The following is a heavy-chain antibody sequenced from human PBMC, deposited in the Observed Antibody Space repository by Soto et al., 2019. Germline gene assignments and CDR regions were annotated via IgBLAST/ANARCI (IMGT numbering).Heavy chain of an antibody. Sequence: EVQLLESGGGLVQPGGSLRLSCAASGFTFSSYAMSWVRQAPGKGLEWVSAISGSGGSTYYADSVKGRFTISRDNSKNTLYLQMHRLGAEDTAVFYFSKGVQPLGGGYFDYWGQGTLVTVSS. CDR2: ISGSGGST. V-gene: IGHV3-23*01. D-gene: IGHD6-13*01. J-gene: IGHJ4*02. CDR1: GFTFSSYA. CDR3: SKGVQPLGGGYFDY.